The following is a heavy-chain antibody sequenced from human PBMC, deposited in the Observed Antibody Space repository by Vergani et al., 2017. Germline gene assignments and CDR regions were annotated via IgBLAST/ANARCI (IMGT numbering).Heavy chain of an antibody. V-gene: IGHV3-23*04. D-gene: IGHD3-22*01. J-gene: IGHJ4*02. Sequence: EVQLVESGGGLVQPGGSLRLSCAASGITVSSNYMNWVRQAPGKGLEWVSTISSDGGSTYYADSVKGRFTISRDNSKNTLSLQMNSLTAEDTAIYYCAGPQGTSAYYYGGFDYWGQGILVTVSS. CDR2: ISSDGGST. CDR3: AGPQGTSAYYYGGFDY. CDR1: GITVSSNY.